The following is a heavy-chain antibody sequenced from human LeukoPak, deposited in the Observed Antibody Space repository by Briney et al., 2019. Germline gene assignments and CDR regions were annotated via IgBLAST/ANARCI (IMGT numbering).Heavy chain of an antibody. CDR2: FDPEDGET. CDR3: ATIPRRYDSSGHYFRLVDY. V-gene: IGHV1-24*01. CDR1: GYTLTELS. D-gene: IGHD3-22*01. Sequence: ASLKVSCKVSGYTLTELSMHWVLQAPGKGLEWMGGFDPEDGETIYAQKFQGRVTMTEDTSTDTAYMELSSLRSEDTAVYYCATIPRRYDSSGHYFRLVDYWGQGTLVTVSS. J-gene: IGHJ4*02.